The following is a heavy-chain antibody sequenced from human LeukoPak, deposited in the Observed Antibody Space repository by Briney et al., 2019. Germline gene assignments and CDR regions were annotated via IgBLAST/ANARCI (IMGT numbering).Heavy chain of an antibody. CDR2: ISGSGGST. CDR3: AKGLGYCSSTSCLLTSYGMDV. J-gene: IGHJ6*02. CDR1: GFTFSSYD. D-gene: IGHD2-2*01. Sequence: GGSLRLSCAASGFTFSSYDMSWVRQAPGKGLEWVSAISGSGGSTYYADSVKGRFTISRDNSKNTLYLQMNSLRAEDTAVYYCAKGLGYCSSTSCLLTSYGMDVWGQGTTVTVSS. V-gene: IGHV3-23*01.